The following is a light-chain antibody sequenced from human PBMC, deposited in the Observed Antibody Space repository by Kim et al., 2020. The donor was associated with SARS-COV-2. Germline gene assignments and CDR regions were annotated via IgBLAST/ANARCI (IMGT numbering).Light chain of an antibody. Sequence: GQRVTISCSGSSSNIGNNYVSWYQQLPGTAPTLLIFGNNQRPSGVPDRFSGSKSGTSASLAISGLRSEDEADYYCAAWDDSLSSYVFGTGTKVTVL. J-gene: IGLJ1*01. CDR2: GNN. CDR3: AAWDDSLSSYV. V-gene: IGLV1-47*01. CDR1: SSNIGNNY.